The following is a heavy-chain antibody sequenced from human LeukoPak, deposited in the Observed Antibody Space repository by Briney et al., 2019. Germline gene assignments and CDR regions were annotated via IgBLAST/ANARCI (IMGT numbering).Heavy chain of an antibody. J-gene: IGHJ5*02. CDR1: GFTFSSYG. D-gene: IGHD6-13*01. Sequence: GGSLRLSCAASGFTFSSYGMSWVRQAPGKGLEWVSTISGSGGSTYYADSVKGRFTISRDNSKNTLYLQMNSLRAEDTAVYYCAKDRMIAAVTNWFDPWGQGTLVTVSS. CDR3: AKDRMIAAVTNWFDP. CDR2: ISGSGGST. V-gene: IGHV3-23*01.